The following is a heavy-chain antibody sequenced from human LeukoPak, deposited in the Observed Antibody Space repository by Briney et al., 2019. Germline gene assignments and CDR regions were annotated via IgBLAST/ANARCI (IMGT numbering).Heavy chain of an antibody. D-gene: IGHD6-19*01. J-gene: IGHJ3*02. CDR1: GGSISSSSYY. Sequence: PSETLSLTCTVSGGSISSSSYYWGWIRQPPGKGLEWIGSIYYSGRTYYNPSLTSRVTISVDTSKNQFSLKLSSVTAADTAVYYCARDHSSYSSGWYMSADAFDIWGQGTMVTVSS. CDR3: ARDHSSYSSGWYMSADAFDI. V-gene: IGHV4-39*07. CDR2: IYYSGRT.